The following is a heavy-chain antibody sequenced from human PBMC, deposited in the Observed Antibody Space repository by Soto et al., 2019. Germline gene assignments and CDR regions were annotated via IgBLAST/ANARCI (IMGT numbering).Heavy chain of an antibody. CDR2: IYPRDSDT. Sequence: GESLKISCKGSQYIFSNYWIGWVRQMPGKDLEWLGLIYPRDSDTKYSSSFRGQVTISADKSINTAYLQWSSLEASDTAIYYCASLPYYNIYSGFDFWGPGTLVTVSS. V-gene: IGHV5-51*01. CDR1: QYIFSNYW. D-gene: IGHD3-22*01. CDR3: ASLPYYNIYSGFDF. J-gene: IGHJ4*02.